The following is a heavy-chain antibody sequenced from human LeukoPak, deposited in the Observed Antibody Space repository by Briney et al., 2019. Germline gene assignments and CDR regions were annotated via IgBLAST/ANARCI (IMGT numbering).Heavy chain of an antibody. CDR2: IYSGGNT. Sequence: GGSLRLSCAASGFTFSSYEMNWVRQAPGKGLEWVSIIYSGGNTYYADSVKGRFTISRDSSRNTLSLQMNSLRAEDTAVYYCARGGDGFEDWGQGTLVTVSS. D-gene: IGHD5-24*01. V-gene: IGHV3-53*01. CDR3: ARGGDGFED. CDR1: GFTFSSYE. J-gene: IGHJ4*02.